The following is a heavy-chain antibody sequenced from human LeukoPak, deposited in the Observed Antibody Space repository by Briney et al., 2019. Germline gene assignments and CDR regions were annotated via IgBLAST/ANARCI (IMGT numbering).Heavy chain of an antibody. CDR1: GFTFSSYW. V-gene: IGHV3-74*01. Sequence: PGGSLRLSCAASGFTFSSYWLHWVRQAPGEGLVWVSQINPDGTIATYADSVKGRFTISRDNSKNTLYLQINSLKAEDTAVYYCARGCSATRCPADSWGQRSLVTVSS. CDR3: ARGCSATRCPADS. D-gene: IGHD2-15*01. CDR2: INPDGTIA. J-gene: IGHJ4*02.